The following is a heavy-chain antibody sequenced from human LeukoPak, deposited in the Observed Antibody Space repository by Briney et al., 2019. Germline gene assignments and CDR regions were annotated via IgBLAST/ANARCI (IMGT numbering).Heavy chain of an antibody. J-gene: IGHJ5*02. CDR2: INPNSGGT. CDR3: ARDLGEQEGNWFDP. V-gene: IGHV1-2*02. Sequence: ASVKVSCKASGYTFTGYYMHWVRQAPGQGLEWMGWINPNSGGTNYAQKFQGRVTMTRDTSIGTAYMELSRLRSDDTAVYYCARDLGEQEGNWFDPWGQGTLVTVSS. CDR1: GYTFTGYY. D-gene: IGHD3-16*01.